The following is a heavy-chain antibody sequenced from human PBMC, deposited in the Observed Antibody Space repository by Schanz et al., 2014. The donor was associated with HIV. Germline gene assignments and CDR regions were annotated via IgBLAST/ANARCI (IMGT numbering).Heavy chain of an antibody. V-gene: IGHV3-74*01. J-gene: IGHJ6*02. CDR1: GFSFSSYW. CDR3: ARETVNYYYGMGV. D-gene: IGHD4-4*01. CDR2: INNDGSST. Sequence: EVQLLESGGGVVQPGGSLRLSCAASGFSFSSYWMYWVRQAPGKGLVWVSRINNDGSSTSYADSVKGRFTISRDNAKNTLYLQMNSLRVEDTAVYYCARETVNYYYGMGVWGQGTTVTVSS.